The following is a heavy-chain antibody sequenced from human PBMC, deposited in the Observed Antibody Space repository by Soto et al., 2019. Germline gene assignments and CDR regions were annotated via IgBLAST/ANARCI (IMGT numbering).Heavy chain of an antibody. J-gene: IGHJ5*02. CDR3: ARGHGVATTMGWFDP. CDR1: GVTFSSYG. V-gene: IGHV3-33*01. CDR2: IWYDGSNK. Sequence: GGSLRLSCEASGVTFSSYGIHWVRQAPGKGLEWVAVIWYDGSNKYYADSVKGRFSISRDNSKNTLYLLMNSLRAEDTAVYYCARGHGVATTMGWFDPWGQGTLVTVSS. D-gene: IGHD5-12*01.